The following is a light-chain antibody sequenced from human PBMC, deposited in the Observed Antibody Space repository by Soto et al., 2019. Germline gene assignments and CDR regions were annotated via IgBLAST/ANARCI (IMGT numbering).Light chain of an antibody. V-gene: IGKV3-15*01. CDR2: GAS. Sequence: EIGMTRTPFHVLGSPGARATLSCRASQSVSSNLAWYQQKPGQAPSLLIYGASTRATGTPARFSGSGSGTEFTLTISSLQSEDFATYYCQQYIRYPQAFGKGTKVDIK. CDR1: QSVSSN. CDR3: QQYIRYPQA. J-gene: IGKJ1*01.